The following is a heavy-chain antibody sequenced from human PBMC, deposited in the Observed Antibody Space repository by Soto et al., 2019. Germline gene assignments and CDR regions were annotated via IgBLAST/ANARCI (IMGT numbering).Heavy chain of an antibody. CDR2: IKPGGSYT. Sequence: ASVKVSCKASGYTFTSYYIHWVRQAPGIGLEWMALIKPGGSYTTYAQKFQGRVTLTSDTSTSAVYMELSSLRSDDTAVYYCAKDISDYTGCFDYWGQGTLVTVSS. J-gene: IGHJ4*02. CDR1: GYTFTSYY. D-gene: IGHD3-16*01. V-gene: IGHV1-46*01. CDR3: AKDISDYTGCFDY.